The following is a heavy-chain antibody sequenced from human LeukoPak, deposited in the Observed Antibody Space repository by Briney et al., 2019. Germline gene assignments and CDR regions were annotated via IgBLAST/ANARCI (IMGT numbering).Heavy chain of an antibody. J-gene: IGHJ4*02. CDR2: ISFDGINT. D-gene: IGHD5-18*01. CDR1: GFTLSTYA. Sequence: GGSLRLSCAASGFTLSTYAVHWVRQAPGKGLEWVALISFDGINTYYADSVKDRFTISRDNAKTTVSLQMNSLRAEDTAFYYCARDGRGYTYGYFPYYWGQGTLVTVSS. V-gene: IGHV3-30-3*01. CDR3: ARDGRGYTYGYFPYY.